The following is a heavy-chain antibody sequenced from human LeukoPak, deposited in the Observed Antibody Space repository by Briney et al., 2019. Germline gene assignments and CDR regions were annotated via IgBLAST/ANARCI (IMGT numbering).Heavy chain of an antibody. V-gene: IGHV4-4*07. D-gene: IGHD2-2*01. CDR3: ARDDVVVPAVPLQEASYYYYGMDV. Sequence: PSETLSLTCTVSGGSISSYYWSWIRQPAGKGLEWIGRIYTSGTTNYNPSLKSRVTMSVDTSKNQFSLKLSSVTAADTAVYYCARDDVVVPAVPLQEASYYYYGMDVWGQGTTVTVSS. CDR2: IYTSGTT. J-gene: IGHJ6*02. CDR1: GGSISSYY.